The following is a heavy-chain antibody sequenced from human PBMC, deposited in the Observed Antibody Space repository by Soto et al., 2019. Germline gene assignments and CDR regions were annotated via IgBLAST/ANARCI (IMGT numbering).Heavy chain of an antibody. D-gene: IGHD2-8*01. CDR1: GFTFSSYG. CDR2: ISYDGSNK. J-gene: IGHJ4*02. CDR3: AKDAPTMVCAMDAFES. V-gene: IGHV3-30*18. Sequence: QVQLVESGGGVVQPGRSLRLSCAAAGFTFSSYGMHWVRQAPGKGLEWVAVISYDGSNKYYADSVKGRFTISRDNSKNTVYLQMNSLRAEDTAVYYCAKDAPTMVCAMDAFESWGQGPLVMVSS.